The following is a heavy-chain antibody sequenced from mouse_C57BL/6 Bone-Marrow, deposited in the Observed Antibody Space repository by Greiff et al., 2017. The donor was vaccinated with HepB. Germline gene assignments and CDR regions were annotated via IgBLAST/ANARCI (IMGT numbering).Heavy chain of an antibody. Sequence: EVKLMESGGGLVQPKGSLKLSCAASGFSFNTYAMNWVRQAPGKGLEWVARIRSKSNNYATYYADSVKDRFTISRDDSESMLYLQMNNLKTEDTAMYYCVRHRGSSYLYYAMDYWGQGTSVTVSS. CDR1: GFSFNTYA. D-gene: IGHD1-1*01. V-gene: IGHV10-1*01. CDR2: IRSKSNNYAT. J-gene: IGHJ4*01. CDR3: VRHRGSSYLYYAMDY.